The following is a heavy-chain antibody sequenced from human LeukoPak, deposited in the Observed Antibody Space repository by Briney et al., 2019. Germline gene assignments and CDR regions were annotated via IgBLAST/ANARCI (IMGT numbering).Heavy chain of an antibody. V-gene: IGHV5-51*01. CDR2: IYPGDPDT. J-gene: IGHJ4*02. Sequence: GESLKISCKASGYTFASSWIGWVRQMPGKGLEWMGIIYPGDPDTRYSPSFADQVTISADKSINTAYLQWSSLKASDTAMYYCARHLLGEAYFMDYWGQGTLVTVPS. CDR3: ARHLLGEAYFMDY. D-gene: IGHD1-26*01. CDR1: GYTFASSW.